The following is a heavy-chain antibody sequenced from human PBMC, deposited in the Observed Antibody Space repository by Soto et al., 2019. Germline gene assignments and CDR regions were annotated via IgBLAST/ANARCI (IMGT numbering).Heavy chain of an antibody. CDR1: GFTFYNHG. CDR3: AKEDSGFSGYMDV. CDR2: ITWSSDSM. D-gene: IGHD3-10*01. J-gene: IGHJ6*03. V-gene: IGHV3-9*01. Sequence: EVQLVESGGGLVQPGRSLRLSCVASGFTFYNHGMHWVRQAPGRGLEWVSGITWSSDSMGCADSVKGRFTISRDNAKNSLYLQMNSLRPEDTALYYCAKEDSGFSGYMDVWGKGTTVTVSS.